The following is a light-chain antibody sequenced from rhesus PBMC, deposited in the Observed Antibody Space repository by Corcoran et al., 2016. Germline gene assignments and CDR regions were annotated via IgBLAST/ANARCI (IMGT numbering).Light chain of an antibody. J-gene: IGKJ1*01. CDR3: LQYSSSPWT. CDR1: ENVNNY. Sequence: DIQMTQSPSSLSASVGDRVTITCRASENVNNYLNWYQQKPGKAPKLLIYKASTLKSGVPSRFSGSGSGTDYTFTISSLQPEDFATYYCLQYSSSPWTFGQGTKVEIK. V-gene: IGKV1-74*01. CDR2: KAS.